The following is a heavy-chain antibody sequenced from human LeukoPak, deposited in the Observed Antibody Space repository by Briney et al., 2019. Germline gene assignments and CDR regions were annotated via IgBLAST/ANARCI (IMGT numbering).Heavy chain of an antibody. V-gene: IGHV4-34*01. J-gene: IGHJ5*02. Sequence: PSETLSLSCAVYGGSFSGYYWSWIRQPPGKGLEWIGEINHSGSTNYNPSLKSRVTISVDTSNNQFSLKLTSVTAADTAVYNCAIVGATFWFDPWGQGTLVTVSS. CDR2: INHSGST. CDR1: GGSFSGYY. CDR3: AIVGATFWFDP. D-gene: IGHD1-26*01.